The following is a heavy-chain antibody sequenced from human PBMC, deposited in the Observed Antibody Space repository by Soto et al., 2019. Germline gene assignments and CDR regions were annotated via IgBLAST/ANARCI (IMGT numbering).Heavy chain of an antibody. V-gene: IGHV1-69*02. J-gene: IGHJ3*02. CDR2: IIPILGIA. Sequence: ASVKVSCKASGGTFSSYTISWVRQAPGQGLEWMGRIIPILGIANYAQKFQGRVTITADKSTSTAYMELSSLRSEDTAVYYCASPPREAPLAFDIWGQGTMVTVSS. CDR3: ASPPREAPLAFDI. CDR1: GGTFSSYT.